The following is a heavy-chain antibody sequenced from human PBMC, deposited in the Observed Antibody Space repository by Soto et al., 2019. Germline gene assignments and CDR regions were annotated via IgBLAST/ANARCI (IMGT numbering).Heavy chain of an antibody. CDR3: ARVGSYYDSSGYYEGYFDY. CDR1: GFTFSDYY. Sequence: GGSLRLSCAASGFTFSDYYMSWIRQAPGKGLEWVSYISSSSSYTNYADSVKGRFTISRDNAKNSLYLQMNSLRAEDTAVYYCARVGSYYDSSGYYEGYFDYWGQGTLVTVSS. J-gene: IGHJ4*02. CDR2: ISSSSSYT. D-gene: IGHD3-22*01. V-gene: IGHV3-11*06.